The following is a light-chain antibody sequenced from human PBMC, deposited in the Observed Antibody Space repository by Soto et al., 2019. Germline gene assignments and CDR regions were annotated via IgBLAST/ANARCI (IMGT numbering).Light chain of an antibody. CDR2: SNN. V-gene: IGLV1-44*01. CDR1: SSNIGSNT. J-gene: IGLJ3*02. Sequence: QSVLTQPPSASGTPGQRVTISCSGSSSNIGSNTVNWYQQLPGTAPKLLIYSNNQRPSGVPDRFSGSKSGTSASLAISGLQSEDEADYYCAAWDDSLNGWVFGGRTKLTAL. CDR3: AAWDDSLNGWV.